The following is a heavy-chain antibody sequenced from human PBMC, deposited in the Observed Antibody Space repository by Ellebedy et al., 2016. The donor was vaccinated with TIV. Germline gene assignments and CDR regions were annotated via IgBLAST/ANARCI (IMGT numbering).Heavy chain of an antibody. CDR1: GYTFTSYH. J-gene: IGHJ6*02. CDR3: ARRASITIDYLYFYGLDV. CDR2: INPSAGRI. Sequence: ASVTVSCKASGYTFTSYHMHWVRQAPGQGLEWMGMINPSAGRITYAQKFQGRVTMTRDTSTGTVYMELSSLRSDDTAVYFCARRASITIDYLYFYGLDVWGQGTTVTVSS. D-gene: IGHD3-3*01. V-gene: IGHV1-46*01.